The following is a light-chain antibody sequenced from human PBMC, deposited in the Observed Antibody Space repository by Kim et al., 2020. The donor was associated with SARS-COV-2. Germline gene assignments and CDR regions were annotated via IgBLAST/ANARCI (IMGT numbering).Light chain of an antibody. CDR2: GAS. J-gene: IGKJ1*01. CDR3: QQLNDYPPKT. V-gene: IGKV1-9*01. Sequence: SVGHRVTTTCRASQGIYTDLAWYQQKPGTAPRLLIYGASTLHSGVPSRFSGSGSGTEFTLTISSLQPEDFAVYYCQQLNDYPPKTFGQGTKVDIK. CDR1: QGIYTD.